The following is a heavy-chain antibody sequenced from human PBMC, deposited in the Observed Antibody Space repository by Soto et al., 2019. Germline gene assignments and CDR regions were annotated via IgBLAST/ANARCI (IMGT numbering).Heavy chain of an antibody. Sequence: EVQLEESGGGLVKPGGSLRLSCAASGFTFSSYSMNWVRQAPGKGPEWVSSISSSSSYIYYADSVKGRFTISRDNAKNSLYLQMNSLRAEDTAVYYCARDLRCSGGSCYGGYGMDVWGQGTTVTVSS. V-gene: IGHV3-21*01. CDR3: ARDLRCSGGSCYGGYGMDV. CDR1: GFTFSSYS. J-gene: IGHJ6*02. CDR2: ISSSSSYI. D-gene: IGHD2-15*01.